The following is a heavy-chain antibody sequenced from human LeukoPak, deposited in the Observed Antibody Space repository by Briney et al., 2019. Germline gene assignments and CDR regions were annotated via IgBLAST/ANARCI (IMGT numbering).Heavy chain of an antibody. CDR3: ARDTGGYSSSWYAGIYYYYYCMDV. Sequence: ASVKVSCKASGYTFTSYGISWVRQAPGQGLEWMGWISAYNGNTNYAQKLQGRVTMTTDTSTSTAYMELRSLRSDDTAVYYCARDTGGYSSSWYAGIYYYYYCMDVWGKGTTVTVSS. V-gene: IGHV1-18*01. D-gene: IGHD6-13*01. J-gene: IGHJ6*03. CDR2: ISAYNGNT. CDR1: GYTFTSYG.